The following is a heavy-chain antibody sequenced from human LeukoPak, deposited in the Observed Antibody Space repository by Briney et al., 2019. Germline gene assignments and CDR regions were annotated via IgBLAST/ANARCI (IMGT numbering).Heavy chain of an antibody. CDR2: INPNSGGT. J-gene: IGHJ6*02. V-gene: IGHV1-2*02. D-gene: IGHD3-10*01. Sequence: ASVKVSCKASGYTFTGYYMYWVRQAPGQGLEWMGWINPNSGGTNYAQKFQGRVTTTRDTSISTAYMELSRLRSDDTAVYYCARVYGSGSYSSPRNYYYYGMDVWGQGTTVTVSS. CDR3: ARVYGSGSYSSPRNYYYYGMDV. CDR1: GYTFTGYY.